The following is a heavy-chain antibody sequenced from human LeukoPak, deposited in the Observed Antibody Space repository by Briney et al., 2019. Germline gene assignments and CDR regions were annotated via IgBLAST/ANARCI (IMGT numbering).Heavy chain of an antibody. CDR2: ICYDGSNK. Sequence: PGGSLRLSCAASRFTFSSYGMHWVCQAPGKGLEWVAVICYDGSNKYYADSVKGRFTISRENSKHTLYLQINSLRAEDTAVYYCARGVTRYCSSTSCYYFDYWGQRTLVTVSS. J-gene: IGHJ4*02. D-gene: IGHD2-2*01. V-gene: IGHV3-33*01. CDR1: RFTFSSYG. CDR3: ARGVTRYCSSTSCYYFDY.